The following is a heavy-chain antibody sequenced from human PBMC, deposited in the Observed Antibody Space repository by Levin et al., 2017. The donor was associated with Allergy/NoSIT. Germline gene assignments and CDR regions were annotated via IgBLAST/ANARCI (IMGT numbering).Heavy chain of an antibody. J-gene: IGHJ5*02. CDR3: ARETIAAPPYNWFDT. CDR1: GFTFTVYD. CDR2: LNPNTGGT. Sequence: ASVKVSCKASGFTFTVYDIHWVRQAPGQGLEWVGRLNPNTGGTDSAQKFMGRVTMTRDTSTTTAFMELTRLRPDDTAIYYCARETIAAPPYNWFDTWGQGALVTVSS. V-gene: IGHV1-2*06. D-gene: IGHD6-13*01.